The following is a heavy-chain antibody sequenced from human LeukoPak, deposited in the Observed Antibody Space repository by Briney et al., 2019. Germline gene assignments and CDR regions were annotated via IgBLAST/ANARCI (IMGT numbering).Heavy chain of an antibody. V-gene: IGHV4-59*01. Sequence: SETLSLTCTVSGGSISSYYWSWIRQPPGKGLEWIGYIYYSGSTNYNPSLKSRVTISVDTSKNQFSLKLSSVTAADTAVYYCASVDIVSHDAFDIWGQGTMVTVSS. CDR1: GGSISSYY. CDR2: IYYSGST. D-gene: IGHD5/OR15-5a*01. J-gene: IGHJ3*02. CDR3: ASVDIVSHDAFDI.